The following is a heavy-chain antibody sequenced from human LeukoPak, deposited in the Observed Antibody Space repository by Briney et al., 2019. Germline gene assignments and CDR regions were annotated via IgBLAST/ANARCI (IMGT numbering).Heavy chain of an antibody. CDR3: AKFSRSKGELDY. CDR2: MSGSGGST. Sequence: GGSLRLSCAASGFTFSSYAMSWVRQAPGKGLEGVSAMSGSGGSTYYADSVKGRFTISRDNSKNTLYLQMNSLRAEDTAVYYCAKFSRSKGELDYWGQGTLVTVSS. D-gene: IGHD2-15*01. J-gene: IGHJ4*02. CDR1: GFTFSSYA. V-gene: IGHV3-23*01.